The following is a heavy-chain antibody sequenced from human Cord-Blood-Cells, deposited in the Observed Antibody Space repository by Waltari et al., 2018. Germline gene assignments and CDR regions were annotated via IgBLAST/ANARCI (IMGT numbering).Heavy chain of an antibody. V-gene: IGHV3-21*01. J-gene: IGHJ4*02. Sequence: EVQLVESGGGLVKPGGSLRLSCAASGFTFRSDSMNWVRQAPGKGLEWVSSISSSSSYIYYADSVKGRFTISRDNAKNSLYLQMNSLRAEDTAVYYCARDPVTTVTYYFDYWGQGTLVTVSS. D-gene: IGHD4-4*01. CDR3: ARDPVTTVTYYFDY. CDR2: ISSSSSYI. CDR1: GFTFRSDS.